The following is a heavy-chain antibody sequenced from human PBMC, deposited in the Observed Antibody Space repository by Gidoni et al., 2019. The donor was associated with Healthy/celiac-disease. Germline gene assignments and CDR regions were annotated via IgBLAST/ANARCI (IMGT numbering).Heavy chain of an antibody. CDR3: AHSGGYSYLGYYYGMDV. Sequence: QITLTESGPTLVKPTQTLTLTCPFSGFSLSTSGVGVGWIRQPPGKALEWLALIYWDDDKRYSPSLKSRLTITKDTSKNQVVLTMTNMDPVDTATYYCAHSGGYSYLGYYYGMDVWGQGTTVTVSS. J-gene: IGHJ6*02. V-gene: IGHV2-5*02. D-gene: IGHD5-18*01. CDR2: IYWDDDK. CDR1: GFSLSTSGVG.